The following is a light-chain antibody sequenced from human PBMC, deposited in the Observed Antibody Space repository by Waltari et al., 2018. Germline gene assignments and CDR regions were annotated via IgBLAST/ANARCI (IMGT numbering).Light chain of an antibody. CDR1: QGISSW. CDR3: QQYNSYPYT. CDR2: KAS. V-gene: IGKV1-5*03. J-gene: IGKJ2*01. Sequence: DIQMTQSPSTLSASVGDRVTITCRASQGISSWLALYQRKPGKAPKLLIYKASSLESGVPSRFSGSVSGTEFTLTISSLQPDDFATYYCQQYNSYPYTFGQGTKLEIK.